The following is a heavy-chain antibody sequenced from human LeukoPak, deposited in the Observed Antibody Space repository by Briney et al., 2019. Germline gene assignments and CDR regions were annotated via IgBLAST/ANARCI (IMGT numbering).Heavy chain of an antibody. J-gene: IGHJ4*02. V-gene: IGHV6-1*01. D-gene: IGHD2-2*01. CDR3: ARGKYTSFDN. CDR1: GDSLFTNGVA. CDR2: TYYRSKWSF. Sequence: SQTLSLTCDISGDSLFTNGVAWNWIRQSPSRGLEWLVRTYYRSKWSFYYAVSVKSRISINADTSKNQFSLQLSSVTPEDTAVYYCARGKYTSFDNWGQGTLVTVSS.